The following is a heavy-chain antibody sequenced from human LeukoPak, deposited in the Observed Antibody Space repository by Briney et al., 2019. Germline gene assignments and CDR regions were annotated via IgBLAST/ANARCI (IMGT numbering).Heavy chain of an antibody. CDR2: INHSGST. V-gene: IGHV4-34*01. Sequence: SETLSLIRAVYGGSYSGYYWSWLRQPPGKGLEWIGEINHSGSTHYNPSLKSRVTISVDTSKNQFSLKLSSVTAADTAVYYCANWSCMVRGAHYYYYMDVWGKGTTVTVSS. CDR3: ANWSCMVRGAHYYYYMDV. CDR1: GGSYSGYY. D-gene: IGHD3-10*01. J-gene: IGHJ6*03.